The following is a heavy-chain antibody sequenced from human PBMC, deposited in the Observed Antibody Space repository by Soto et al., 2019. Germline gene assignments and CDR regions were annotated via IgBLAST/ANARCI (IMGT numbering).Heavy chain of an antibody. D-gene: IGHD5-12*01. CDR3: TRESRGYEEY. V-gene: IGHV1-18*01. CDR1: GYTFSTYG. J-gene: IGHJ4*02. CDR2: TSGNNDKK. Sequence: QVQLVQSGAEVTKPGASVQVSCKASGYTFSTYGITWVRQDPGQGLEWMGWTSGNNDKKNYSQKFKGRVTMTTDTSTHPAYLELRSLSTDDTALYYCTRESRGYEEYWGQGTLVIVSS.